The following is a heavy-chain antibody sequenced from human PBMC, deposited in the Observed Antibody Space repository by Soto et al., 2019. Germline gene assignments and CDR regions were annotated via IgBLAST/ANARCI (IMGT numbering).Heavy chain of an antibody. CDR2: ISYGGSNK. D-gene: IGHD6-6*01. Sequence: SLRLSCAASGFTFSSYGMHWVRQAPGKGLEWVAVISYGGSNKYYADSVKGRFTISRDNSKNTLYLQMNSLRAEDTAVYYCAKDRGSSRTILNYYYYGMDVWGQGTTVTVSS. V-gene: IGHV3-30*18. CDR3: AKDRGSSRTILNYYYYGMDV. CDR1: GFTFSSYG. J-gene: IGHJ6*02.